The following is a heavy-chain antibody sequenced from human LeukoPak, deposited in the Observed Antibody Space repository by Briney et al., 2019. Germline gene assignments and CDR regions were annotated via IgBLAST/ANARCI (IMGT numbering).Heavy chain of an antibody. CDR2: ISGSGGST. CDR1: GFTFSSYA. V-gene: IGHV3-23*01. D-gene: IGHD3-22*01. J-gene: IGHJ4*02. Sequence: GGSLRLSCAASGFTFSSYAMSWVRQAPGKGLEWVSAISGSGGSTYYADSVKGRFTISRDNSKNTLYLQMNSLRAEDTAVYFVIGGSGYYEYWGQGTLVTVSS. CDR3: IGGSGYYEY.